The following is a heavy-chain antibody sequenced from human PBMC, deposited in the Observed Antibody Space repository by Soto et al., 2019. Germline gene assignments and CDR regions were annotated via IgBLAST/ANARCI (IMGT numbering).Heavy chain of an antibody. CDR3: AKDIWELSYYFDY. CDR2: ISWNSGSI. D-gene: IGHD3-16*02. V-gene: IGHV3-9*01. CDR1: GFNFDDYA. Sequence: EVQLVESGGDLVQPGRSLRLSCAASGFNFDDYAMHWVRQAPGKGLEWVSGISWNSGSIGYADSVKGRFAISRDNAKNSLYLQMNSLRAEDTALYYCAKDIWELSYYFDYWGQGTLVTVSS. J-gene: IGHJ4*02.